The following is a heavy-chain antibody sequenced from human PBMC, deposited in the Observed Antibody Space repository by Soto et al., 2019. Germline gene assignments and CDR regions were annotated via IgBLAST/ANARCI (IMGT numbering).Heavy chain of an antibody. CDR3: AAGEASSRNLAPYYLDF. CDR2: IHYSGTT. V-gene: IGHV4-59*01. J-gene: IGHJ4*02. D-gene: IGHD6-13*01. CDR1: GSSMRNYF. Sequence: SETLSLTCTVSGSSMRNYFWTWIRQPPGKGLEWIGYIHYSGTTSFFPSYNPSLRSRVTISEDTSKNQFSLKLLSVTTADTAVYFCAAGEASSRNLAPYYLDFWGQGTLVTVSS.